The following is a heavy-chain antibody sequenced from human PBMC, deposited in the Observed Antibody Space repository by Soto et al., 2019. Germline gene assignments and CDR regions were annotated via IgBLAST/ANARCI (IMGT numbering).Heavy chain of an antibody. Sequence: SVKVSCKASGGTFSSYAISWARQAPGQGLEWMGGIIPIFGTANYAQKFQGRVTITADKSTSTAYMELSSLRSEDTAVYYCARDAPLYYGMDVWGQGTTVTVSS. CDR2: IIPIFGTA. CDR3: ARDAPLYYGMDV. CDR1: GGTFSSYA. J-gene: IGHJ6*02. V-gene: IGHV1-69*06.